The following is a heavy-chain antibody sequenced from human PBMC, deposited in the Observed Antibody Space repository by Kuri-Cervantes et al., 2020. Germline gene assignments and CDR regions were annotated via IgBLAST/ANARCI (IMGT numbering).Heavy chain of an antibody. CDR3: ARDLGGYEGDALDI. CDR1: GFTFRSSS. Sequence: GESLKISCAASGFTFRSSSMHWVRQAPGKGLEWVAVISNDGTNKYYADYVKGRFTISRVNSKNTLYVHMNSLRADDTAVYYCARDLGGYEGDALDIWGQGTMVTVSS. J-gene: IGHJ3*02. CDR2: ISNDGTNK. D-gene: IGHD5-12*01. V-gene: IGHV3-30*01.